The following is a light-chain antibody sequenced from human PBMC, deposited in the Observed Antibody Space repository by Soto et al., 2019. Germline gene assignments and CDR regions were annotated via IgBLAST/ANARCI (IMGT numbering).Light chain of an antibody. J-gene: IGLJ2*01. Sequence: QSVLSQPPSASGTPGQRVTISCSGSSSNIGGNTVNWYQQLPGTAPKLLIHTNNRRPSGVPDRFSGSKSGTSASLAISGLQSEDEADYYCAAWDDSLDGPEFGGGTQLTVL. CDR2: TNN. V-gene: IGLV1-44*01. CDR1: SSNIGGNT. CDR3: AAWDDSLDGPE.